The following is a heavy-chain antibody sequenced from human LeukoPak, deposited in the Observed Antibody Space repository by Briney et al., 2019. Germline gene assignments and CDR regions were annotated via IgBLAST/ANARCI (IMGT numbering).Heavy chain of an antibody. D-gene: IGHD3/OR15-3a*01. CDR1: GGSISSYY. CDR3: ARVGPATLKPYYFDY. V-gene: IGHV4-4*07. J-gene: IGHJ4*02. Sequence: PPETLSLTCTVSGGSISSYYWSWIRQPAGKGLEWIGRIYTSGSTNYNPSLKSRVTMSVDTSKNQFSLKLSSVTAADTAVYYCARVGPATLKPYYFDYWGQGTLVTVSS. CDR2: IYTSGST.